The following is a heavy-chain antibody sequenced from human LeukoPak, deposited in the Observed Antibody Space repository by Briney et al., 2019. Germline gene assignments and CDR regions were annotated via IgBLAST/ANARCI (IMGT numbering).Heavy chain of an antibody. CDR3: ASSPVVVKHQLAHYFDY. V-gene: IGHV4-59*08. CDR2: IYYSGST. Sequence: SETLSLTCTVSGGSISSYYWSWIRQPPGKGLEWIGYIYYSGSTNYNPSLKSRVTISVDTSKNQFSLKLSSVTAADTAVYYCASSPVVVKHQLAHYFDYWGQGTLVTVSS. D-gene: IGHD6-13*01. CDR1: GGSISSYY. J-gene: IGHJ4*02.